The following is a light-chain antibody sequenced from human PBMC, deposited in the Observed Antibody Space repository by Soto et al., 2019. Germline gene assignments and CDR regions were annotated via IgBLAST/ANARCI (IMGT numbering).Light chain of an antibody. CDR1: SGHSSYA. J-gene: IGLJ2*01. Sequence: QLVLTQSPSASASLGASVKLTCTLSSGHSSYAIAWHQQQPEKGPRYLMKLNSDGSHSKGDGIPDGFSGSSSGAEGYLTNPRLQVWEGGDLYRQTWVLGIEVFGGGTKLTVL. V-gene: IGLV4-69*01. CDR3: QTWVLGIEV. CDR2: LNSDGSH.